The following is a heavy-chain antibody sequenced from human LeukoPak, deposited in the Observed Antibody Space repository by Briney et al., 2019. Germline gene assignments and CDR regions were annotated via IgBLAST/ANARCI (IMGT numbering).Heavy chain of an antibody. CDR1: GGTFSSYA. CDR2: IIHIFGTA. D-gene: IGHD2-2*01. Sequence: ASVKVSCKASGGTFSSYAISWVRQAPGQGLEWMGRIIHIFGTANYAQKFQGRVTITTDQSTSTAYMELSSLRSEDTAVYYCARDLLGYCSSTSCYYYYYMDVWGKGTTVTVSS. CDR3: ARDLLGYCSSTSCYYYYYMDV. V-gene: IGHV1-69*05. J-gene: IGHJ6*03.